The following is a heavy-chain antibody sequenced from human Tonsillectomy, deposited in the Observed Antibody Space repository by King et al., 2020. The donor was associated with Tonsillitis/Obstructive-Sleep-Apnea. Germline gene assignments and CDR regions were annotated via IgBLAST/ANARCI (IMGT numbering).Heavy chain of an antibody. CDR1: WLTVNSNY. Sequence: VQLVESGGGLVQPGGSLRLSCAASWLTVNSNYMSWVRQAPGKGLEWVSVIYSSGSTYYADSVKGRFTISRHNSKSTLFLQMNSLRAEETAVYYCARDEVAGTFGHHYYFDYWGQGTLVTVSS. D-gene: IGHD6-19*01. CDR2: IYSSGST. J-gene: IGHJ4*02. V-gene: IGHV3-53*04. CDR3: ARDEVAGTFGHHYYFDY.